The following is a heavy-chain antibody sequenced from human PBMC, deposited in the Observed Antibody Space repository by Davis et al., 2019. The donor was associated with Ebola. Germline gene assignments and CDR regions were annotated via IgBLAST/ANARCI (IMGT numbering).Heavy chain of an antibody. D-gene: IGHD1-1*01. CDR1: GGSFSGFY. Sequence: SETLSLTCDVSGGSFSGFYWSWLRQFPGRGLEWIGEIKYSGSTKYNPSLKSRVNMSVDTSKNQFSLKLTSVTAADTAVYYCARTAKTSISDSGLGYTYLGPWSQGTLVTVSS. J-gene: IGHJ5*02. CDR3: ARTAKTSISDSGLGYTYLGP. V-gene: IGHV4-34*01. CDR2: IKYSGST.